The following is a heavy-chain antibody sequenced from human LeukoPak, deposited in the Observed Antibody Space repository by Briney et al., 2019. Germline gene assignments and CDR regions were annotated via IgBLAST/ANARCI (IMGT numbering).Heavy chain of an antibody. CDR3: ARGEAAAAWFDP. D-gene: IGHD6-13*01. CDR1: GFTFSSYS. V-gene: IGHV3-21*01. Sequence: PGGSLRLSCAASGFTFSSYSMNWVRLAPGKGLEWVSSISSSSSYIYYADSVKGRFTISRDNAKNSLYLQMNSLRAEDTAVYYCARGEAAAAWFDPWGQGTLVTVSS. J-gene: IGHJ5*02. CDR2: ISSSSSYI.